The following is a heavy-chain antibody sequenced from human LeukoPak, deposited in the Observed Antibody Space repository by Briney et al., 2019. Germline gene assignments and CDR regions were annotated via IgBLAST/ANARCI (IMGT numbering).Heavy chain of an antibody. Sequence: QSGGSLRLSCAASGLTFSSYAMSWVRQAPGKGLEWVSAISGSGGSTYYADSVKGRFTISRDNSKNTLYLQMNGLRAEDTAVYYCAKELAVAAAFDYWGQGTLVTVSS. CDR3: AKELAVAAAFDY. V-gene: IGHV3-23*01. D-gene: IGHD6-19*01. J-gene: IGHJ4*02. CDR2: ISGSGGST. CDR1: GLTFSSYA.